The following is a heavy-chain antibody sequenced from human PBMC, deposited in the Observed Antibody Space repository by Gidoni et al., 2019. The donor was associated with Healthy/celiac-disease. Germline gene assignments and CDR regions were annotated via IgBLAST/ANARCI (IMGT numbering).Heavy chain of an antibody. CDR2: IKSKTDGGTT. D-gene: IGHD3-9*01. CDR1: GFTFSNAW. Sequence: EVQLVESGGGLVKPGGSIRLSCAASGFTFSNAWMSGVRQAPGKGLEWVGRIKSKTDGGTTDYAAPVKGRFTISRADSKNTLYLQMNSLKTEDTAVYYCTTGPQLRYFAAYWGQGTLVTVSS. J-gene: IGHJ4*02. CDR3: TTGPQLRYFAAY. V-gene: IGHV3-15*01.